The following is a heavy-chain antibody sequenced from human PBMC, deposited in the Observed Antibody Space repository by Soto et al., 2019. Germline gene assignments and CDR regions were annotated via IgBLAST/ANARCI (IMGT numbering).Heavy chain of an antibody. V-gene: IGHV3-48*03. Sequence: VGSLRLSCEASGFTFSSYELSWVRQAPGKGLEWVSYISGSGSTTYYADSVKGRFTISRDNAKTSLYLQMNSLRAEDTAVYYCARALGILGVDYWGQGALVTV. D-gene: IGHD1-26*01. CDR1: GFTFSSYE. CDR2: ISGSGSTT. CDR3: ARALGILGVDY. J-gene: IGHJ4*02.